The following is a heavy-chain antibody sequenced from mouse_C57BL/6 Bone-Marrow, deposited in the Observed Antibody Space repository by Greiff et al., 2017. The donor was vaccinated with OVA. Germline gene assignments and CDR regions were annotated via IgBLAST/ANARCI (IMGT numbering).Heavy chain of an antibody. CDR2: INPGSGGT. J-gene: IGHJ1*03. V-gene: IGHV1-54*01. D-gene: IGHD1-1*01. CDR3: ARRITTGYFDV. Sequence: VKLQESGAELVRPGTSVKVSCKASGYAFTNYLIEWVKQRPGQGLEWIGVINPGSGGTNYNEKFKGKATLTADKSSSTAYMQLSSLTSEDSAVYFCARRITTGYFDVWGTGTTVTVSS. CDR1: GYAFTNYL.